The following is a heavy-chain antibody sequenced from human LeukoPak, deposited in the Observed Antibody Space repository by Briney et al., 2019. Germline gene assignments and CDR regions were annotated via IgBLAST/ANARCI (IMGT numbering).Heavy chain of an antibody. CDR1: GFTFSNYA. D-gene: IGHD6-19*01. Sequence: GGSLRLSCVASGFTFSNYAMSWVRDPPGKGQQWVSGISASGGSTYYADSVKGRFSMSRDNSKNTLFLQMNTLRAEDTAIYYCAKVSDSSGWHYDYWGQGTQVTVSS. CDR3: AKVSDSSGWHYDY. V-gene: IGHV3-23*01. J-gene: IGHJ4*02. CDR2: ISASGGST.